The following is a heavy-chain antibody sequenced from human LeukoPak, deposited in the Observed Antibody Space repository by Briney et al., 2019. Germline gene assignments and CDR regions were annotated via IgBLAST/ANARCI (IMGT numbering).Heavy chain of an antibody. D-gene: IGHD3-22*01. J-gene: IGHJ3*02. V-gene: IGHV3-21*01. CDR3: ARDRSYDSSGYYYAGAFDI. Sequence: GRSLRLSCAASGFTFSSHSMNWVRQAPGKGLEWVSSISSSSSYIYYADSVKGRFTISRDNAKNSLYLQMNSLRAEDTAVYYCARDRSYDSSGYYYAGAFDIWGQGTMVTVSS. CDR1: GFTFSSHS. CDR2: ISSSSSYI.